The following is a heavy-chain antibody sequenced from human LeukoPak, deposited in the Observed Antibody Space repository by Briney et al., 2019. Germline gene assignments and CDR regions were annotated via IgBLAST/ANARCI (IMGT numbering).Heavy chain of an antibody. J-gene: IGHJ4*02. Sequence: ASVKVSCKVSGYTLTELSVHWVRQAPGKGLEWMGGFDPEDGETIYAQKFQGRVTMTEDTSTDTAYMELSSLRSEDTAVYYCATPAAGSMYLLDHWGQGTLVTVSS. CDR1: GYTLTELS. V-gene: IGHV1-24*01. CDR2: FDPEDGET. CDR3: ATPAAGSMYLLDH. D-gene: IGHD6-13*01.